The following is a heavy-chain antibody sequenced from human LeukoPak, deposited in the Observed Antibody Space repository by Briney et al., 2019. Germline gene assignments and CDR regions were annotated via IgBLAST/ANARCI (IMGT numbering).Heavy chain of an antibody. Sequence: SQTLSLTCTVSGGSISSGSYYWSWIRQPAGKGLEWIGRIYTSGSTNYNPSLKSRVTISADTSKNQFSLKLSSVTAADTAVYYCARDQRYYYDSSGRYYYYYYYMDVWGKGTTVSVSS. CDR3: ARDQRYYYDSSGRYYYYYYYMDV. CDR2: IYTSGST. CDR1: GGSISSGSYY. J-gene: IGHJ6*03. V-gene: IGHV4-61*02. D-gene: IGHD3-22*01.